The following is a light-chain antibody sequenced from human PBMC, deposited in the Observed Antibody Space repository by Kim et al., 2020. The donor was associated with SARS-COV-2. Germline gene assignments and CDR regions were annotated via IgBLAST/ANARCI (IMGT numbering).Light chain of an antibody. CDR2: AAS. CDR1: QSISNNF. CDR3: QQYGTSPPIT. J-gene: IGKJ4*01. V-gene: IGKV3-20*01. Sequence: PGERATLSCWASQSISNNFLAWYQQKTGQPPRLLIYAASNRATDIPDRFSGGGSGTHFTLTISRLEPEDCAVYYCQQYGTSPPITFGGGTKVDIK.